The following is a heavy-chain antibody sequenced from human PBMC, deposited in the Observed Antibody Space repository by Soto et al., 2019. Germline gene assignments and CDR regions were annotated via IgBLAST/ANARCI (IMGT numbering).Heavy chain of an antibody. CDR2: NKGGLGNT. D-gene: IGHD4-17*01. CDR1: GYTFTSYT. CDR3: ARMATTGGLDV. V-gene: IGHV1-3*01. J-gene: IGHJ6*02. Sequence: QVQLVQSGAEVKKPGASVKISCKASGYTFTSYTMYWVRQAPGQRPEWMGWNKGGLGNTKYSQNFQGRVTITRDTSATTAYLELSSLTSEDTALYYCARMATTGGLDVWGQGTTVTVS.